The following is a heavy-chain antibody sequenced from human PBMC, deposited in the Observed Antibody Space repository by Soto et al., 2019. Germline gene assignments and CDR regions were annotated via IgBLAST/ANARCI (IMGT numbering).Heavy chain of an antibody. D-gene: IGHD1-1*01. J-gene: IGHJ4*02. V-gene: IGHV5-51*01. CDR1: GYTFPNYW. CDR3: AREQDAYNSFDY. CDR2: IYPADSDT. Sequence: GESLKISCKGSGYTFPNYWIGWVRQMPGKGLEWMGIIYPADSDTKYSPSFQGQVTISADKSISTAYLQWSSLQASDTAMYYCAREQDAYNSFDYWGQGTLVTVSS.